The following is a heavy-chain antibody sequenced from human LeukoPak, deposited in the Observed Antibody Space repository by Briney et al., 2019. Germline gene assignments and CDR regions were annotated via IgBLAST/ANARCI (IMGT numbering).Heavy chain of an antibody. Sequence: PGGSLRLSCAASGFTFGSYAMSWVRQAPGKGLEWVSAISGSGGSTYYADSVKGRFTISRDNSKNTLYLQMNSLRAEDTAVYYCAKDRLRVYYDSSGFNDYWGQGTLVTVSS. D-gene: IGHD3-22*01. V-gene: IGHV3-23*01. CDR3: AKDRLRVYYDSSGFNDY. J-gene: IGHJ4*02. CDR1: GFTFGSYA. CDR2: ISGSGGST.